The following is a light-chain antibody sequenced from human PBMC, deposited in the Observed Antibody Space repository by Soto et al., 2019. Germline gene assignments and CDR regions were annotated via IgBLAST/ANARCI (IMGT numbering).Light chain of an antibody. CDR2: EES. V-gene: IGKV1-9*01. CDR3: QQVKSYPRT. Sequence: DIHLTHSPSSLSASVGDRVTITCRASQAITNNLAWYQQKPGNPPRLLIYEESTLHSGVPSRFSGRKVGTQFILTIDSLQPEDFATYYCQQVKSYPRTFGGGTKVDIK. J-gene: IGKJ4*01. CDR1: QAITNN.